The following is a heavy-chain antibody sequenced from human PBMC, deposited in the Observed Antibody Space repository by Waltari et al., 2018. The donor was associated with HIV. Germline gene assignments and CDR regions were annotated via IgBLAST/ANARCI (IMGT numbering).Heavy chain of an antibody. D-gene: IGHD6-25*01. CDR3: ASEKFCSSATCPQRFDF. V-gene: IGHV4-31*03. J-gene: IGHJ4*02. Sequence: QVRLQESGPGLVKPSQTLSLTCNVSGGAISSGASYWTWIRQPPGKALEWIGYIYHTGTTSYNSSLKSRLAMSVDPSKNRFTLELTSVTAADTAVYYCASEKFCSSATCPQRFDFWGQGILVTVSS. CDR2: IYHTGTT. CDR1: GGAISSGASY.